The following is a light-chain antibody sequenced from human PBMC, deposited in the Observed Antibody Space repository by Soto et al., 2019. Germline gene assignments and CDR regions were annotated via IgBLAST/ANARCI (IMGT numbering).Light chain of an antibody. Sequence: QAVVTQPPSASATPGQRVTISCSGSSSNIGSNYVYWYQQLPGTAPKLLLSRNNQRPSGVPDRFSGSKSGTSASLAISGLRSDDEADYYCATWDDSLSGLVFGGGTKLTVL. CDR1: SSNIGSNY. V-gene: IGLV1-47*01. CDR2: RNN. CDR3: ATWDDSLSGLV. J-gene: IGLJ2*01.